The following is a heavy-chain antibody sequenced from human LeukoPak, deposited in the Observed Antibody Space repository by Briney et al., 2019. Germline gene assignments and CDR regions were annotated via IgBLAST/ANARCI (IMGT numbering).Heavy chain of an antibody. CDR1: GFSLSTSGVG. D-gene: IGHD2-2*01. CDR3: AHRPGYCSSTSCYFFDY. Sequence: SGPTLVNPTQPLTLTCTFSGFSLSTSGVGVGWIRQPPGKALEWLALIYWDDDKRYSPSLKSRLTITKDTSKNQVVLTTTNMDPVDTATYYCAHRPGYCSSTSCYFFDYWGQGTLVTVSS. CDR2: IYWDDDK. J-gene: IGHJ4*02. V-gene: IGHV2-5*02.